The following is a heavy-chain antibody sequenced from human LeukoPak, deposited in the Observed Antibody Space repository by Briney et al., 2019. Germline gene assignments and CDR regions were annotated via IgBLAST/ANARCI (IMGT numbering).Heavy chain of an antibody. CDR1: GFTFSNAW. J-gene: IGHJ4*02. Sequence: GGSLRLSCAASGFTFSNAWMSWVRQAPGKGLEWVGRIKSKTGGGTTDYAAPVKGRFTISRDDSKNTLYLQMNSLKTEDTAVYYCTTEGGSRGGDYWGQGTLVTVSS. D-gene: IGHD6-13*01. CDR3: TTEGGSRGGDY. V-gene: IGHV3-15*01. CDR2: IKSKTGGGTT.